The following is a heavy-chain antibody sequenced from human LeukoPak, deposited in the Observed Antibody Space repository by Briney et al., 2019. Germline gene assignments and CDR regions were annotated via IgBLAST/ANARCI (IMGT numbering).Heavy chain of an antibody. Sequence: PSETLSLTCAVYGGSFSGYYWSWIRQPPGKGLEWIGEINHSGSTNYNPSLKSRVTISVDTSKNQFSLKLSSVTAADTAVYYCARVQRADCSSTSCYALEYWGQGILVTVSS. V-gene: IGHV4-34*01. D-gene: IGHD2-2*01. CDR3: ARVQRADCSSTSCYALEY. CDR1: GGSFSGYY. J-gene: IGHJ4*02. CDR2: INHSGST.